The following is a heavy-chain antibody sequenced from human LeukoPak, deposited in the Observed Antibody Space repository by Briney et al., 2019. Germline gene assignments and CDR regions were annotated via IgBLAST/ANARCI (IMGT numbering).Heavy chain of an antibody. V-gene: IGHV3-66*01. D-gene: IGHD5-18*01. CDR2: IYSNGKA. Sequence: GGSLILSCAASGFSVSDNYMSWVRQAPGKGLEWVSVIYSNGKAYYTDSVKGRFTISRDIAQNTLFLQMNNLRAEDTAVYYCARDRADGYNYGDSFDYWGQGTLVTVSS. CDR3: ARDRADGYNYGDSFDY. CDR1: GFSVSDNY. J-gene: IGHJ4*02.